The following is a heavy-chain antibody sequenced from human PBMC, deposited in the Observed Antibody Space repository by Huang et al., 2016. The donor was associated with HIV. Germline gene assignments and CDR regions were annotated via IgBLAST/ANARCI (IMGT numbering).Heavy chain of an antibody. V-gene: IGHV1-46*01. Sequence: QVQLVQSGAEVKKPGASVKVSCKASGYAFTSYSMHWVRKAPGQGLEWMGRSKPSDGSTRYAQKVQGRVTKTRDTSTNTVFMELSSLRSEDTAVYYCARDRDFYDSSGYWGFNYFDYWGQGTLVTVSS. J-gene: IGHJ4*02. CDR2: SKPSDGST. CDR1: GYAFTSYS. D-gene: IGHD3-22*01. CDR3: ARDRDFYDSSGYWGFNYFDY.